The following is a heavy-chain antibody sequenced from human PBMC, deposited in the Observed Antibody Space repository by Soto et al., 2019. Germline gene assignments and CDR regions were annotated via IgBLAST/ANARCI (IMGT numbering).Heavy chain of an antibody. CDR1: GFTFSSYA. V-gene: IGHV3-23*01. D-gene: IGHD6-13*01. CDR2: ISGSGGST. CDR3: ARDPESSSWYPGNWLDP. J-gene: IGHJ5*02. Sequence: GGSLRLSCAASGFTFSSYAMSWVRQAPGKGLEWVSAISGSGGSTYYADSVKGRFTISRDNSKNTLYLQMNSLRAEDTAVYYCARDPESSSWYPGNWLDPWGREP.